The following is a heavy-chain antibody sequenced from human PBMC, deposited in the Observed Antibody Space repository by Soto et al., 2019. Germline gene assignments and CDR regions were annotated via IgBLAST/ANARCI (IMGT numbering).Heavy chain of an antibody. V-gene: IGHV3-15*01. CDR2: IKSKADGGTA. J-gene: IGHJ6*03. CDR3: TYVYSYYYLDF. D-gene: IGHD4-17*01. Sequence: GGSLRLSCAASGFTFRNAWMSWVRQAPGKGLEWVGRIKSKADGGTADYAAPVEGRFTISRDDSKDTLFLQMDSLKTEDTAVGVTTYVYSYYYLDFWGKGTTVTVSS. CDR1: GFTFRNAW.